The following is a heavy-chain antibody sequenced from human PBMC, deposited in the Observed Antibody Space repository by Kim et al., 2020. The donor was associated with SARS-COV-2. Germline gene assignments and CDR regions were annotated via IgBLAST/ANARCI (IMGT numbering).Heavy chain of an antibody. J-gene: IGHJ6*03. CDR2: IRSKAYGGTN. Sequence: GGSLRLSCTASGFTFGDYAMSWVRQAPGKGLEWVGFIRSKAYGGTNEYAASVTGRFTISRDDSKSIAYLQMNSLKTEDTAVYYCTRATVTNFRYYYYYMDVWGKGTTVTVSS. CDR3: TRATVTNFRYYYYYMDV. D-gene: IGHD4-4*01. CDR1: GFTFGDYA. V-gene: IGHV3-49*04.